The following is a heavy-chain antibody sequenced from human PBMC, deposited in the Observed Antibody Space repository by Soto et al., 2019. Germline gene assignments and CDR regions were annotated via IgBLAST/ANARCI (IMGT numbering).Heavy chain of an antibody. Sequence: EVQLLESGGGLVQPGGSLRLSCAASGFSFSSYAMSWVRQAPGKGLEWVSAISGSGGSTYYADSLRGQFTISRDNSKTTLYLQMNRLRAEDTAVYYCAKDPNPYNILTGYYRTWGQGTLVTVSS. CDR3: AKDPNPYNILTGYYRT. D-gene: IGHD3-9*01. CDR2: ISGSGGST. J-gene: IGHJ5*02. V-gene: IGHV3-23*01. CDR1: GFSFSSYA.